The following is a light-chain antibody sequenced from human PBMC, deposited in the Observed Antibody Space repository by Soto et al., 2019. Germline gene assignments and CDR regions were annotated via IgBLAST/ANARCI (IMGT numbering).Light chain of an antibody. J-gene: IGKJ3*01. CDR2: GAS. Sequence: EVVMTQSPATLSVSPGEGATLSCRASQSVSSKFAWYQQKPGQAPRLLIYGASTRATGIPDRFSGSESGTEFALTISHLQSEDFAVYYCQQYDNWPFTFGPGTKVDIK. CDR1: QSVSSK. CDR3: QQYDNWPFT. V-gene: IGKV3-15*01.